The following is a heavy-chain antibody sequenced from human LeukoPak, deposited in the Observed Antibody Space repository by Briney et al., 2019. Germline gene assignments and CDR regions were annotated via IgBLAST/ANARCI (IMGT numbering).Heavy chain of an antibody. V-gene: IGHV4-39*01. CDR1: GGSISSTRYY. CDR3: AGYSSSWYDPDY. D-gene: IGHD6-13*01. Sequence: SETLSLTCSVSGGSISSTRYYWGWIRQPPGKGLDWIGSMYYTGSSYYNPSLKSRVTISADTSKNQFSLKMSSVTAADTAVYYCAGYSSSWYDPDYWGQGTLVTVSS. CDR2: MYYTGSS. J-gene: IGHJ4*02.